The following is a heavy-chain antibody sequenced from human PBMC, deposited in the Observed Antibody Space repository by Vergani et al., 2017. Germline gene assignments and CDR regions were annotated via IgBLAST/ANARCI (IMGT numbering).Heavy chain of an antibody. V-gene: IGHV4-30-4*01. CDR1: GDSMNSDDFY. Sequence: QVQLQESGPGLVKPSQTLSLTCTVSGDSMNSDDFYWSWIRQPPGKGLEWIGNIFYSGSTYYNPSLKSRLTLSVALSKNLFSLKLNSVTAADSAVYYCARFKWHDIDYWGQGTLVIVSS. D-gene: IGHD1-20*01. CDR2: IFYSGST. J-gene: IGHJ4*02. CDR3: ARFKWHDIDY.